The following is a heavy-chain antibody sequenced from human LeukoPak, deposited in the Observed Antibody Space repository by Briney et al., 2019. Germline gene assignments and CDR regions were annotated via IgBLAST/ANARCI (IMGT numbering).Heavy chain of an antibody. V-gene: IGHV5-51*01. CDR1: GYRFTTFW. J-gene: IGHJ4*02. Sequence: GESLKISCQASGYRFTTFWIGWVRQMPGKGLEWMGIIYPGDSETRYSPSFQGQVTISADKSISTAYLQWSSLKASDTAMYYCARRGFGDYWGQGTLVTVSS. CDR2: IYPGDSET. CDR3: ARRGFGDY. D-gene: IGHD3-10*01.